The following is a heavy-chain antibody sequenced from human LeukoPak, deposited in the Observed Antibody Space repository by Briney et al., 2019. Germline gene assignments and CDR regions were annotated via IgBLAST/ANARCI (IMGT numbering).Heavy chain of an antibody. Sequence: GRSLRLSCAASGFTFSSYGMHWVRQAPGKGLEWVAVISYDGSNKYYADSVKGRFTISRDNSKNTLYLQMDSLRAEDTAVYYCAKGQMLRRNGFDPWGQGTLVTVSS. V-gene: IGHV3-30*18. CDR3: AKGQMLRRNGFDP. CDR1: GFTFSSYG. J-gene: IGHJ5*02. D-gene: IGHD3-10*01. CDR2: ISYDGSNK.